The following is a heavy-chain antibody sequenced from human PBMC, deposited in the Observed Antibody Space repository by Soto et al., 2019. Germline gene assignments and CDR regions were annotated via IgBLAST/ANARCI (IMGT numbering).Heavy chain of an antibody. Sequence: QVQLVQSGAEVKKPGASVKVSCKASGYTFTSYGISWVRQAPGQGLEWMGWISAYNGNTNYAQKLQGRATMTTDTSTSTAYMELRSLRSDDTAVYYCAREPMTTVTTGWFDPWGQGTLVTVSS. CDR1: GYTFTSYG. CDR3: AREPMTTVTTGWFDP. J-gene: IGHJ5*02. V-gene: IGHV1-18*01. D-gene: IGHD4-17*01. CDR2: ISAYNGNT.